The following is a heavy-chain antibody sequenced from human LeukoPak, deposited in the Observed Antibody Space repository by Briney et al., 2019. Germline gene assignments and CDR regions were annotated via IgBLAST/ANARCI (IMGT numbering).Heavy chain of an antibody. D-gene: IGHD3-10*01. CDR2: ISAYNGNT. CDR1: DYTFTSYG. J-gene: IGHJ4*02. Sequence: ASVKVSCRASDYTFTSYGISWVRQAPGQGLEWMGWISAYNGNTNYAQKLQGRVTMTTDTSTSTAYMELRSLRSDDTAVYYCARDSKKYYGSGSYYLAIDYWGQGTLVTVSS. CDR3: ARDSKKYYGSGSYYLAIDY. V-gene: IGHV1-18*01.